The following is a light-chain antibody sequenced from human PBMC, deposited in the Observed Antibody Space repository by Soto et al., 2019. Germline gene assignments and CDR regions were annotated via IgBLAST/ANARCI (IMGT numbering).Light chain of an antibody. CDR2: AAS. CDR1: QTISTY. CDR3: QKSSRYTQM. V-gene: IGKV1-39*01. Sequence: DIQMTQSPSSLSASVGDRVTITCRASQTISTYLNWYQQKPGKAPKVLNYAASSLQSGVPTKFSGRGYGTELSLTIRSLQPEASGTYDCQKSSRYTQMFRRGTKVDIK. J-gene: IGKJ1*01.